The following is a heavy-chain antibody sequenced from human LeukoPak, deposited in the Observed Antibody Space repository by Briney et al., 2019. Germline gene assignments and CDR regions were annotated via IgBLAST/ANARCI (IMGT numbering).Heavy chain of an antibody. J-gene: IGHJ4*02. CDR2: IYTSGST. CDR1: GGSISSYY. CDR3: ARHVARGTYFAY. V-gene: IGHV4-4*09. Sequence: SETLSLTCTVSGGSISSYYWSWIRQPPGKGLEWIGYIYTSGSTNYNPSLKSRVTISVDTSKNQFSLKLSSVTAPDPAVYYCARHVARGTYFAYWGQGTLVTVSS. D-gene: IGHD2-15*01.